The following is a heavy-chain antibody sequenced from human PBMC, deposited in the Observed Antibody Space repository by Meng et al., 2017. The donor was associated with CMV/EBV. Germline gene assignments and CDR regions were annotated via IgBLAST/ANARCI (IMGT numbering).Heavy chain of an antibody. CDR1: GFTSISYR. J-gene: IGHJ3*01. CDR2: IYAGDADF. V-gene: IGHV5-51*01. CDR3: ARLGIVSSAVGLAFDV. D-gene: IGHD5/OR15-5a*01. Sequence: KVSCKASGFTSISYRIGWVRQMPGKGLEWMGIIYAGDADFGYNPSFQGQVTISADRSTNTAYLQWRSLKNSDTAIYYCARLGIVSSAVGLAFDVWGQGTMVTVS.